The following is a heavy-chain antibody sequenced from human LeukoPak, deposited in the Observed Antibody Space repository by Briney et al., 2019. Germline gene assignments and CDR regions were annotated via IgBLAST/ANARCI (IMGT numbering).Heavy chain of an antibody. CDR3: ARHSRQMGAVEY. CDR1: GYRFTTYW. J-gene: IGHJ4*02. CDR2: IYPGDSDT. Sequence: GESLKISCKASGYRFTTYWIGWVRQMPGKGLEWMAIIYPGDSDTTYSPSFQGQVTISADKSISTVYLQWSSLKASDTAVYYCARHSRQMGAVEYWGQGTLVTVSS. V-gene: IGHV5-51*01. D-gene: IGHD5-24*01.